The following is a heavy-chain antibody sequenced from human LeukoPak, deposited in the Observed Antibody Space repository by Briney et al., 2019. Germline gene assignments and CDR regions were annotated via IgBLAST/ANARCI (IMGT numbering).Heavy chain of an antibody. D-gene: IGHD2-8*02. V-gene: IGHV3-33*01. Sequence: GGSLRLSCAASGFTFSTYGMHWVRQAPGKGLEWVAVIWYDGSIKYYADSVKGPFTFPKDNSKSTMYLQMNSLRAEDTAVYYCARIACTGGNCKPYYYYGLDVWGQGTTVTVSS. CDR2: IWYDGSIK. J-gene: IGHJ6*02. CDR1: GFTFSTYG. CDR3: ARIACTGGNCKPYYYYGLDV.